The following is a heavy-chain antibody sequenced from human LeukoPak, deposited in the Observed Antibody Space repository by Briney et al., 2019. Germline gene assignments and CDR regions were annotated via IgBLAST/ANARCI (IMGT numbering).Heavy chain of an antibody. Sequence: GASVKVSCKASGGTFSSYAISWVRQAPGQGLEWMGGIIPIFGTANYAQKFQGRVTITADESTSTAYMELSSLRSDDTAVYYCARDWVDTAMVTDYWGQGTLVTVSS. D-gene: IGHD5-18*01. CDR1: GGTFSSYA. CDR2: IIPIFGTA. CDR3: ARDWVDTAMVTDY. V-gene: IGHV1-69*13. J-gene: IGHJ4*02.